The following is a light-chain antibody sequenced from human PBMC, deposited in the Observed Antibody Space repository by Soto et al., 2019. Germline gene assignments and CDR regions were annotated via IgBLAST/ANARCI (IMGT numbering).Light chain of an antibody. Sequence: EIVMTQSPATLSLSPGERATLSCRASQSVSSNVAWYQQIPGQTPRLLIYGASTRATGIPVRFSGSGSGTEFTLTIRSLQSEDCAVYYCHQYDDGPYTFGQGTKVDIK. CDR3: HQYDDGPYT. J-gene: IGKJ2*01. V-gene: IGKV3-15*01. CDR2: GAS. CDR1: QSVSSN.